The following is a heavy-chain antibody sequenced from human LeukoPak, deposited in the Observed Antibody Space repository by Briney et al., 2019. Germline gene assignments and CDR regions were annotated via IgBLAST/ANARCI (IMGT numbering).Heavy chain of an antibody. CDR1: GFSFSVNW. D-gene: IGHD5-12*01. J-gene: IGHJ4*02. Sequence: GGSLRLSCAASGFSFSVNWMSWVRQAPGKGPEWVASIKQDGSEKYYVDSVSGRFTISRDNAKNSLYLQMNSLRAEDTAVYYCAGGGYDLDYWGQGTLVTVSS. V-gene: IGHV3-7*01. CDR3: AGGGYDLDY. CDR2: IKQDGSEK.